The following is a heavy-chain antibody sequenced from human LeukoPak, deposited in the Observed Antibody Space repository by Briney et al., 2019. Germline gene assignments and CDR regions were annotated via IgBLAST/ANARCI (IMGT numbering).Heavy chain of an antibody. D-gene: IGHD3-10*01. V-gene: IGHV3-53*05. Sequence: GGSLRLSCAASGFTVSSNYMNWVRQAPGKGLEWVSVFYSGGSTYYADSVKGRFIISRDTSKNTLYLQMNSLRAEDTAVYYCARDTLPYGSGSYSPGYWGQGTLVTVSS. J-gene: IGHJ4*02. CDR2: FYSGGST. CDR3: ARDTLPYGSGSYSPGY. CDR1: GFTVSSNY.